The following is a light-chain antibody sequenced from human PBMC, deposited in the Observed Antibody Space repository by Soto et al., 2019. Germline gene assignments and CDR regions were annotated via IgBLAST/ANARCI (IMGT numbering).Light chain of an antibody. V-gene: IGKV3-15*01. CDR2: GAS. J-gene: IGKJ2*01. CDR1: QTIDRN. CDR3: QQYNNWPPYT. Sequence: EIVMTQSPATLSASPGERVTLSCRASQTIDRNLAWYQQKPGQAPRLLLNGASIRGSGVPARFSGSGSGTEFTLTISGLQSEDLAVYYCQQYNNWPPYTFGQGTKLEIK.